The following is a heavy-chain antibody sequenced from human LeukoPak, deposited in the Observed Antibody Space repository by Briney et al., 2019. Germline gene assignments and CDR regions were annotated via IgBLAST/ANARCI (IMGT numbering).Heavy chain of an antibody. D-gene: IGHD1-26*01. CDR1: GYSFTTYW. CDR3: ARHGGGSHYYSDY. CDR2: IDPTDSYT. V-gene: IGHV5-10-1*01. J-gene: IGHJ4*02. Sequence: GESLQISCKGSGYSFTTYWISWVRQMPGKGLEWMGRIDPTDSYTSYSPTFQGHVTISADNSITTVYLQWSSLKATDTAMYYCARHGGGSHYYSDYWGQGTLVAVSA.